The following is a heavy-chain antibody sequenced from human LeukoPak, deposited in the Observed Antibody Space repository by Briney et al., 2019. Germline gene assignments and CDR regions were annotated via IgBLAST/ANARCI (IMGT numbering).Heavy chain of an antibody. CDR3: ARDGSSSWFDY. J-gene: IGHJ4*02. Sequence: GASVKVSCKASGYTFTSYAMHWGRQAPGQRGEWMGWINAGNVNTKYSQKFQGRVTITRDTSASTAYMELSSLRSEDTAVYYCARDGSSSWFDYWGQGTLVTVSS. CDR1: GYTFTSYA. V-gene: IGHV1-3*01. D-gene: IGHD6-13*01. CDR2: INAGNVNT.